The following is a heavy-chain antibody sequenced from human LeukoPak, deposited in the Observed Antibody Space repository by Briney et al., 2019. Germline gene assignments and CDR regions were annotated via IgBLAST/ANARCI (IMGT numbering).Heavy chain of an antibody. CDR1: GLTFSSHG. D-gene: IGHD3-16*02. CDR2: ISRNGESA. V-gene: IGHV3-64D*06. J-gene: IGHJ4*02. CDR3: WVNYHNDIYPFDF. Sequence: PGGSLRLSCSASGLTFSSHGMNWVRQAPGKGLEYLSAISRNGESAYYADSVEGRFTVSRDNSNNTLYLHMTSLKVEDTAVYFCWVNYHNDIYPFDFWGQGALVTVSS.